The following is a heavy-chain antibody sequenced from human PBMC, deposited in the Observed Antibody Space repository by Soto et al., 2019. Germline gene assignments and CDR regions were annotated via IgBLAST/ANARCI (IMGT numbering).Heavy chain of an antibody. D-gene: IGHD6-19*01. J-gene: IGHJ5*02. V-gene: IGHV4-61*03. Sequence: SETLSLTCTVSGAALSSGGYFYTWVRQPPGKGLEWLGYIYYSGGTNYNPSLKSPVTIPLDKSKSHFSLRLISGTAADTAVYYCTREQSDDNYFDPWGQGTLVTVSS. CDR3: TREQSDDNYFDP. CDR1: GAALSSGGYF. CDR2: IYYSGGT.